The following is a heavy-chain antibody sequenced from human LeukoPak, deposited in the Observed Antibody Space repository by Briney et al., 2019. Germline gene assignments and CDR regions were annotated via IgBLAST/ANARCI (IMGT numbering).Heavy chain of an antibody. CDR2: ISGSGGST. CDR3: AKGLRYCSGGSCYSLGDAFDI. CDR1: GFTFSSYA. Sequence: GGSLRLSCAASGFTFSSYAMSWVRQAPGKGLEWVSAISGSGGSTYYADSVKGRFTISRDNSKNTLYLQINSLRAEDTAVYYCAKGLRYCSGGSCYSLGDAFDIWGQGTMVTVSS. V-gene: IGHV3-23*01. D-gene: IGHD2-15*01. J-gene: IGHJ3*02.